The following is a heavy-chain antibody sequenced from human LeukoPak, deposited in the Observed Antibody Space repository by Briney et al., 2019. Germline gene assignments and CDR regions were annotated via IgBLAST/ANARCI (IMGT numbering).Heavy chain of an antibody. CDR3: ATAIDRHCSGGSCYISPFDY. J-gene: IGHJ4*02. CDR1: GYTLTELS. D-gene: IGHD2-15*01. V-gene: IGHV1-24*01. Sequence: GASVKVSCKVSGYTLTELSMHWVRQAPGKGLEWMGGFDPEDGETIYAQKFQGRVTMAEDTSTDTAYMELSSLRSEDTAVYYCATAIDRHCSGGSCYISPFDYWGQGTLVTVSS. CDR2: FDPEDGET.